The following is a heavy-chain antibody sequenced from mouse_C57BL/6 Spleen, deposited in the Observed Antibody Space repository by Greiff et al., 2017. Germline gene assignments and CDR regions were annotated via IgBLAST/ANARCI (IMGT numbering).Heavy chain of an antibody. CDR1: GFTFSDYY. D-gene: IGHD1-1*01. V-gene: IGHV5-16*01. Sequence: EVMLVESEGGLVQPGSSMKLSCTASGFTFSDYYMAWVRQVPEKGLEWVANFNYDGSSTYYLDSLKSRFIISRDNAKNILYLQMSSLKSEDTATYYCARGRGYGSSSAWFAYWGQGTLVTVSA. CDR3: ARGRGYGSSSAWFAY. J-gene: IGHJ3*01. CDR2: FNYDGSST.